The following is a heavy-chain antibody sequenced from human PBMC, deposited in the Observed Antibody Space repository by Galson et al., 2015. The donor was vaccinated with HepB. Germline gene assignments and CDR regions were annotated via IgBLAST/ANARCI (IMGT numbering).Heavy chain of an antibody. V-gene: IGHV1-69*13. J-gene: IGHJ4*02. CDR2: IITIFGTA. D-gene: IGHD4-23*01. Sequence: VKVSCKASGGTFSSYAIIWVRQAPGQGLEWMGGIITIFGTANYAQKFQGRVTITADESTSTAYMELSSLGSEDSDVYYWARLATTVVTWDYWGQGTLVTVSS. CDR1: GGTFSSYA. CDR3: ARLATTVVTWDY.